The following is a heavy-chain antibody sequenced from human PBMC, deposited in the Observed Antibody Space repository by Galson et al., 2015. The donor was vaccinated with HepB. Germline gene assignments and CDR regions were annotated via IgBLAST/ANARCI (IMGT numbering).Heavy chain of an antibody. D-gene: IGHD3-22*01. Sequence: SLRLSCAASGFIFDHYAIHWVRQGPGKGLEWVSGISWNSGSIGYADSVKGRFTISRDNAKNSLCLQMNSLGAEDTALYFCAKIITFMTDYYDSSGYYSHWGQGTLVTVSS. CDR3: AKIITFMTDYYDSSGYYSH. J-gene: IGHJ4*02. V-gene: IGHV3-9*01. CDR2: ISWNSGSI. CDR1: GFIFDHYA.